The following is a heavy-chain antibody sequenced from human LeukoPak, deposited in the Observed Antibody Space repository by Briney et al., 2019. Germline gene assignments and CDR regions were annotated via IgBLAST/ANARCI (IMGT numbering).Heavy chain of an antibody. CDR2: INHSGST. CDR3: ARVPFYYMDV. J-gene: IGHJ6*03. CDR1: GGSFSGYY. Sequence: SETLSLTCAVYGGSFSGYYWSWIRQPPGKGLEWSGEINHSGSTNYNPSLKSRVTISVDTSKNQFSLKLSSVTAADTAVYYCARVPFYYMDVWGKGTTVTVSS. V-gene: IGHV4-34*01.